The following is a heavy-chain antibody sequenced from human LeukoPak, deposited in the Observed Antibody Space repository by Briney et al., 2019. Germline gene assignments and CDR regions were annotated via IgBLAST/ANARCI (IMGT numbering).Heavy chain of an antibody. Sequence: ASVKVSCKASGYTFTGYYMHWVRQAPGQGLEWMGWINPNSGGTNYAQKFQGRVTMTRDTSISTAYMELRSLRSDDTAVYYCARDLHSSGWYDVAWYWGQETLVTVSS. CDR3: ARDLHSSGWYDVAWY. CDR1: GYTFTGYY. J-gene: IGHJ4*02. CDR2: INPNSGGT. D-gene: IGHD6-19*01. V-gene: IGHV1-2*02.